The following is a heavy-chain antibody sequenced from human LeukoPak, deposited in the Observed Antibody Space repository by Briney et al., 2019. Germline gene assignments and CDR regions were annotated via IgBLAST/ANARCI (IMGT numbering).Heavy chain of an antibody. CDR1: GLAFSAYK. V-gene: IGHV3-74*01. CDR2: ISTDGYTT. Sequence: GGSLRLSCAASGLAFSAYKMHWVRQAPRKGLVWVSRISTDGYTTDYADFVQGRFTASRDNTKNTWSLEMSSLRAEDTAVYYCVVGGSPGYWGQGTLVTVSS. D-gene: IGHD2-15*01. CDR3: VVGGSPGY. J-gene: IGHJ4*02.